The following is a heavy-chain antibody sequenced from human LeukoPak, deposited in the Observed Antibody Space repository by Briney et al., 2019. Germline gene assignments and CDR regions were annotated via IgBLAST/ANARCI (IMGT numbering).Heavy chain of an antibody. CDR2: IKLDGSEK. D-gene: IGHD2-2*01. J-gene: IGHJ4*02. CDR3: ARLECTSNWYLGD. Sequence: GGSLRLSCAASGFTFSSYWMSWVRQAPGKGLEWVANIKLDGSEKYYVDSVKGRFTISRDNAKNSLHLQMNSLRAEDTAVYYCARLECTSNWYLGDWGQGTLVTVSS. V-gene: IGHV3-7*01. CDR1: GFTFSSYW.